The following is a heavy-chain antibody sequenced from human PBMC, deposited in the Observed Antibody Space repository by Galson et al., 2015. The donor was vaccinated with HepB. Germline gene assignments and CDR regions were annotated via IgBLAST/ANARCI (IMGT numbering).Heavy chain of an antibody. CDR2: IRFDGGNK. V-gene: IGHV3-33*01. J-gene: IGHJ3*02. D-gene: IGHD1-20*01. Sequence: SLRLSCAASGFTFSSYGMHWVRQAPGKGLEWVAVIRFDGGNKYYADSVKGRFTISRDNSKNTLYLQMNSLSVDDTAVYYCARAGDNSGALSACVIGGPGTMGTVSS. CDR1: GFTFSSYG. CDR3: ARAGDNSGALSACVI.